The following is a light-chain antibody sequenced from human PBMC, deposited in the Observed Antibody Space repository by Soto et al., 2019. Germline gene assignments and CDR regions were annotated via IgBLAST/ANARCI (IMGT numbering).Light chain of an antibody. V-gene: IGKV2-30*01. J-gene: IGKJ2*01. CDR2: KVF. Sequence: DVVMAQSPLSLSVTLGQPASISCRSSQSLVGGNGNTYLNRFQQRPGQSPRRLIHKVFERDSGVPDRFSGSGSGTDFTLKVSSVEAEDVGVYFCMQSSHWPYTFGQGTKLEI. CDR3: MQSSHWPYT. CDR1: QSLVGGNGNTY.